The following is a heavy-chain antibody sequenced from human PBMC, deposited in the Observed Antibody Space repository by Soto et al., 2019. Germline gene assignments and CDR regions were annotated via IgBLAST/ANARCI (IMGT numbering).Heavy chain of an antibody. CDR1: GGSFSGYY. V-gene: IGHV4-34*01. Sequence: QVQLQQWGAGLLKPSETLSLTCAVYGGSFSGYYWSWIRQPPGKGLEWIGEINHSGSTNYNPSLKGRVTISVDTSKNQFALKLSSVTAADTAVYYCARGPARITIFGAVFDYWGQGTLVTVSS. CDR3: ARGPARITIFGAVFDY. J-gene: IGHJ4*02. CDR2: INHSGST. D-gene: IGHD3-3*01.